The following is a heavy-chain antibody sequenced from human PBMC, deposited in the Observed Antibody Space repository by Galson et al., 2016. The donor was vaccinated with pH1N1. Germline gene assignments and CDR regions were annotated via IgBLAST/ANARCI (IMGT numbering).Heavy chain of an antibody. V-gene: IGHV4-38-2*01. J-gene: IGHJ4*02. CDR3: TRRLSGWEPFDY. D-gene: IGHD1-26*01. CDR2: IYHSGST. Sequence: TLSLTCVVSLYPISRGFYWDWVRQSPGKGLEWIGSIYHSGSTYYNPSLRSRVTLSVDTSKNQFSLKMSSVTAADTAVYYCTRRLSGWEPFDYWGQGTLVTVSS. CDR1: LYPISRGFY.